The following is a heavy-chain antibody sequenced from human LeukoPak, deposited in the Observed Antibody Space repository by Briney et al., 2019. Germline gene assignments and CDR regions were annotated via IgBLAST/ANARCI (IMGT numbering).Heavy chain of an antibody. CDR1: GFTFSSYG. D-gene: IGHD4-17*01. CDR3: ANSGGDYGEYYFDY. J-gene: IGHJ4*02. V-gene: IGHV3-30*02. Sequence: GGSQRLSCAASGFTFSSYGMHWVRQAPGKGLEWVAFIRYDGSNKYYADSVKGRFTISRDNSKNTLYLLMNSLRAEDTAVYYCANSGGDYGEYYFDYWGQGTLVTVSS. CDR2: IRYDGSNK.